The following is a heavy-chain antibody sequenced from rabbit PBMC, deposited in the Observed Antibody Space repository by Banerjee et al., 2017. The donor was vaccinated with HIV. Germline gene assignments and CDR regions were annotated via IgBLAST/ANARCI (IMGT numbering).Heavy chain of an antibody. Sequence: QSLEESGGDLVKPGASLTLTCTASGFSFSGYYMSWVRQAPGKGLEWIGCIGAGSSDSTYYAGWANGRFTISRSTSLNTVDLKMTSLTAADTATYFCARGLVAGVLDLWGPGTL. CDR3: ARGLVAGVLDL. V-gene: IGHV1S40*01. CDR2: IGAGSSDST. CDR1: GFSFSGYY. J-gene: IGHJ4*01. D-gene: IGHD3-3*01.